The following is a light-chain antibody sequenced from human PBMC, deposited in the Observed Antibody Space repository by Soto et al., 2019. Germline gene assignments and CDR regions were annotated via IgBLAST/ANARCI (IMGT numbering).Light chain of an antibody. CDR2: YDD. J-gene: IGLJ2*01. CDR1: SSNIGNNA. CDR3: AAWDDSLNAVV. V-gene: IGLV1-36*01. Sequence: QSVLTQPPSVSEAPRQRVTISCSGSSSNIGNNAVNWYQQLPGKAPKLLIYYDDLLPSGVSDRFSGSKSGTSASLAISGLQSEDEADYYCAAWDDSLNAVVFGGGTKLXV.